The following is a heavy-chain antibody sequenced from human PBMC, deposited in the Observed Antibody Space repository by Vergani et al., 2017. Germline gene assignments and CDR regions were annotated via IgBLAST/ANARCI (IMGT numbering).Heavy chain of an antibody. D-gene: IGHD2-8*02. Sequence: EVQLVESGGGSVQSGGSLRLSCVASGFSFNTYWMHWVRQVPGKGLMWVARIDEYGNRATYGDFETGRFTISRDNAKNTVFLQINNLGADDAGVYYCVRTEYCTGIACNTRFDSWVQGALVTVSS. CDR1: GFSFNTYW. V-gene: IGHV3-74*03. CDR2: IDEYGNRA. J-gene: IGHJ5*01. CDR3: VRTEYCTGIACNTRFDS.